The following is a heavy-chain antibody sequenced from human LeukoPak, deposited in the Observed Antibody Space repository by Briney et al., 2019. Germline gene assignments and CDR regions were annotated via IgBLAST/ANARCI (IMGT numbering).Heavy chain of an antibody. CDR2: ISSGNYV. V-gene: IGHV3-21*01. CDR1: GFTFSSYS. D-gene: IGHD4-11*01. CDR3: ARGDYTEFDY. Sequence: GGSLRLSCAASGFTFSSYSMNWIRQAPGKGLEWVSSISSGNYVYYSDSVKGRFAISRDNAKNSLHLQMTSLRAEDTAVFYCARGDYTEFDYWGQGTLVTVSS. J-gene: IGHJ4*02.